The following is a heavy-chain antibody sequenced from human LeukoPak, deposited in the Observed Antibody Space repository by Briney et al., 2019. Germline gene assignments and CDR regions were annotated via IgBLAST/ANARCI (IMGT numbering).Heavy chain of an antibody. CDR2: IRYDGITK. Sequence: GGSLRLSCAASGFTFSSYGMHWVRQAPGKGLEWVAFIRYDGITKDYADSVKGRYTISRDKSKNTLYLQMSSLGGEHTAVYSCAKDSWIGSSWTNYFDYWGQGTLVTVSS. CDR3: AKDSWIGSSWTNYFDY. V-gene: IGHV3-30*02. CDR1: GFTFSSYG. D-gene: IGHD6-13*01. J-gene: IGHJ4*02.